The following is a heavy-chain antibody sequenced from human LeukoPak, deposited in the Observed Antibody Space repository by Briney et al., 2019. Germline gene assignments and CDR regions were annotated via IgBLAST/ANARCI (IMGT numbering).Heavy chain of an antibody. Sequence: ASVKVSCKASGYTFSIYNMHWVRQAPGQGLEWMGIINPSGGTSYAQKLQGRITMTRDTSTSTLYVELSSLTSEDTAVYYCAREGVAGTGLDFWGQGTLVTVSS. CDR1: GYTFSIYN. J-gene: IGHJ4*02. CDR2: INPSGGT. CDR3: AREGVAGTGLDF. V-gene: IGHV1-46*01. D-gene: IGHD6-13*01.